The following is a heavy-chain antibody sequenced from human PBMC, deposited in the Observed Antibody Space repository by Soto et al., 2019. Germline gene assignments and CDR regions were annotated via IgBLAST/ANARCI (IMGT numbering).Heavy chain of an antibody. CDR3: ASLGRHG. Sequence: EVQLVESGGGLVQPGGSLRLSCAASGFTFSDSWMDWVRQAPGKGPEWVANIKQDGSEKNYVDSVKGRFIISRDNAKNSLYLQMNSLRAEDTAVYYWASLGRHGWGQGTTVTVSS. J-gene: IGHJ6*02. CDR2: IKQDGSEK. V-gene: IGHV3-7*01. CDR1: GFTFSDSW. D-gene: IGHD3-16*01.